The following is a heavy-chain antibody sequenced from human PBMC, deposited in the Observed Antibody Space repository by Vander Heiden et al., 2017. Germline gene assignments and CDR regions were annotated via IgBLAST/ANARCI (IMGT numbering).Heavy chain of an antibody. J-gene: IGHJ4*02. CDR2: ISGSGGST. V-gene: IGHV3-23*01. Sequence: SWVRQAPGKGLEWGSAISGSGGSTYYADSVKGRFTISRDNSKNTRYLKMKSLRAEDTAVYYCAKDYGPGSYSDYWGQGTLVTVSS. CDR3: AKDYGPGSYSDY. D-gene: IGHD3-10*01.